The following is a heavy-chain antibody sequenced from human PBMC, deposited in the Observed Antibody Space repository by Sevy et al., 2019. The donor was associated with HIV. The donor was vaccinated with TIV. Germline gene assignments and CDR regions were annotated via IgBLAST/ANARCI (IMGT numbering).Heavy chain of an antibody. CDR3: ARGENDDEFFQY. J-gene: IGHJ1*01. CDR2: TSYDGSHE. CDR1: GFIFSNFA. D-gene: IGHD1-26*01. Sequence: GGSLRLSCTVSGFIFSNFAMHWVRQAPGKGLEWVAVTSYDGSHEYYADSVKGRFTVSRDNSRNILSLEMNSLRRDDTAVYYCARGENDDEFFQYWGQGTLVTVSS. V-gene: IGHV3-30*04.